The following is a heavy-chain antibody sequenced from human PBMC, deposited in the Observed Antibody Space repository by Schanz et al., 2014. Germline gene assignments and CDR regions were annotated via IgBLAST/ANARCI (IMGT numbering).Heavy chain of an antibody. Sequence: EVQVVESGGGLVQPGGSLRLSCVASGFTFFGSFAMSWVRQAPGKGLEWVSAISGSGGSTVYADSVRGRFTISRDNSKNTLYLQMNNLRAEDTAVYYCARFLARYQYYGVDVWGQGTTVIVSS. J-gene: IGHJ6*02. D-gene: IGHD3-3*01. CDR2: ISGSGGST. CDR3: ARFLARYQYYGVDV. CDR1: GFTFFGSFA. V-gene: IGHV3-23*04.